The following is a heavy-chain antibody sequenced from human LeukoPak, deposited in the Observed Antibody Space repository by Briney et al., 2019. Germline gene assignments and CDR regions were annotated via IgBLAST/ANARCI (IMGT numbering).Heavy chain of an antibody. CDR1: GFTFSSYA. CDR3: ARDYSIVY. CDR2: ISYDGSNK. Sequence: GRSLRLSCAASGFTFSSYAMHWVRQAPGKGLEWVAVISYDGSNKYYADSVKGRFTISRDNSKNTLYLQMNSLRAEDTAVCYCARDYSIVYWGQGTLVTVSS. V-gene: IGHV3-30*04. D-gene: IGHD4-11*01. J-gene: IGHJ4*01.